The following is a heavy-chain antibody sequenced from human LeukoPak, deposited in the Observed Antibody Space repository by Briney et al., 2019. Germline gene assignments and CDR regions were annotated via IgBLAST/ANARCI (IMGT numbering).Heavy chain of an antibody. CDR3: ARAAYVWGSFAIFGY. CDR1: GSTFSSYS. V-gene: IGHV3-48*01. J-gene: IGHJ4*02. Sequence: GGSLRLSCAASGSTFSSYSMNWVRQAPGKGLEWVSYISSSSSTIYYADSVKGRFTISRDNAKNSLYLQMNSLRAEDTAVYYCARAAYVWGSFAIFGYWGQGTLVTVSS. CDR2: ISSSSSTI. D-gene: IGHD3-16*01.